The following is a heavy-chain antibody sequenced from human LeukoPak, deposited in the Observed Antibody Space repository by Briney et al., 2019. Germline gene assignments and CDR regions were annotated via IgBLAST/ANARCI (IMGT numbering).Heavy chain of an antibody. CDR3: ARVSSGWFPIDY. D-gene: IGHD6-19*01. CDR1: AYTFTSYG. J-gene: IGHJ4*02. V-gene: IGHV1-18*01. CDR2: ISAYNGNT. Sequence: ASVKVSCKASAYTFTSYGISWVRPSPGTGVEWMGLISAYNGNTNYAQKLQGRVTMTTDTSTSTAYMELRSLRSDDTAVYYCARVSSGWFPIDYWGQGTPVTVSS.